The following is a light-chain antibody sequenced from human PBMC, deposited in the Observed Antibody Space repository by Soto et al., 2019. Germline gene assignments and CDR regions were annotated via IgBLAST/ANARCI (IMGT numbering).Light chain of an antibody. CDR2: AAS. J-gene: IGKJ4*01. CDR3: QQTTSFPLT. CDR1: QGISSW. V-gene: IGKV1-12*01. Sequence: DIQMTQSPSFVSASVGDRVTITCRASQGISSWLAWYRHKPGRAPKLLIHAASSLEIGVPSRFSSSGAGTDFTLTISSLQPEDFATYYCQQTTSFPLTFGGGTKVEIK.